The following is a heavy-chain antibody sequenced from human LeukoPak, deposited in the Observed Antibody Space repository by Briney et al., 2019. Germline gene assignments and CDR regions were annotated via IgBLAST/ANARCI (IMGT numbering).Heavy chain of an antibody. CDR1: GFTFSSYA. D-gene: IGHD2-15*01. V-gene: IGHV3-23*01. CDR2: ISGSGGCT. Sequence: GGSLRLSCAASGFTFSSYAMSWVRQAPGKGLEWVSAISGSGGCTYYADSVKGRFTISRDNSKNTLYLQMNSLRAEDTAVYYCAKDADIVVVVAAPHFDYWGQGTLVTVSS. CDR3: AKDADIVVVVAAPHFDY. J-gene: IGHJ4*02.